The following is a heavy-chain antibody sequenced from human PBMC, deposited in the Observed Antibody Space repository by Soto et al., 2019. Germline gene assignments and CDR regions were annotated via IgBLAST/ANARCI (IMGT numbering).Heavy chain of an antibody. V-gene: IGHV3-30*18. CDR2: ISYDGSNK. CDR1: GFTFSSYG. CDR3: AKDRGPFDY. Sequence: QVQLVESGGGVVQPGRSLRLSCAASGFTFSSYGMHWVRQAPGKGLEWVAVISYDGSNKYYADSVKGRFTISRDNSKNTLYLQMNRLRAEDTAVYYCAKDRGPFDYWGQGTLVTVSS. J-gene: IGHJ4*02.